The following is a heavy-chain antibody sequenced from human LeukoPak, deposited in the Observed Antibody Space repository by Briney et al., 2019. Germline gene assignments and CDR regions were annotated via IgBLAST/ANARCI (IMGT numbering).Heavy chain of an antibody. Sequence: PSETLSLTCTVSGDSISSSSYYWAWIRQPPGKGLEWIGSIYYSGSTFYNPSLKSRVTISADTSKNQFSLKLSSVTAADTAVYYCARRKIVATTDYWGQGTLVTVSS. CDR2: IYYSGST. CDR1: GDSISSSSYY. CDR3: ARRKIVATTDY. J-gene: IGHJ4*02. V-gene: IGHV4-39*01. D-gene: IGHD5-12*01.